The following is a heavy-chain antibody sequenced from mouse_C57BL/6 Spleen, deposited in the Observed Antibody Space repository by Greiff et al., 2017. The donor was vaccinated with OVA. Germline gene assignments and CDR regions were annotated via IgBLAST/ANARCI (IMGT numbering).Heavy chain of an antibody. CDR3: ARFRYYGSSYEYFDV. V-gene: IGHV1-18*01. J-gene: IGHJ1*03. CDR1: GYTFTDYN. CDR2: INPNNGGT. D-gene: IGHD1-1*01. Sequence: EVKLQESGPELVKPGASVKIPCKASGYTFTDYNMDWVKQSHGKSLEWIGDINPNNGGTIYNQKFKGKATLTVDKSSSTAYMELRSLTSEDTAVYYCARFRYYGSSYEYFDVWGTGTTVTVSS.